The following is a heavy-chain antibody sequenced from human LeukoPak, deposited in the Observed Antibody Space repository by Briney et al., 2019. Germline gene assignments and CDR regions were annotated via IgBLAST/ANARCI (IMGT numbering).Heavy chain of an antibody. CDR3: ARGKITLWFCDY. CDR2: IYHSGST. D-gene: IGHD3-10*01. Sequence: PSETLSLTCTVSGYSISSGYYWGWIRQPPGKGLEWIGSIYHSGSTYYNPSLKSRVTISVDTSKNQFSLKLSSVTAADTAVYYCARGKITLWFCDYWGQGTLVTVSS. V-gene: IGHV4-38-2*02. CDR1: GYSISSGYY. J-gene: IGHJ4*02.